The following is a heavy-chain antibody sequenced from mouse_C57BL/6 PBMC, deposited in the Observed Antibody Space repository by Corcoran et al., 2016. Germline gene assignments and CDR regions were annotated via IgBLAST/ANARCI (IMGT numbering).Heavy chain of an antibody. CDR1: GYTFTTYG. D-gene: IGHD1-1*01. CDR2: INTYSGVP. V-gene: IGHV9-3*01. J-gene: IGHJ4*01. CDR3: ARGVYYRSRSYYAMDY. Sequence: QIQLVQSGPELKKPGETVKISCKASGYTFTTYGMSWVKQAPGKGLKWMGWINTYSGVPTYADDFKGRFAFSLETSASTAYLQINNLKNEDTATYFCARGVYYRSRSYYAMDYWGQGTSVTVSS.